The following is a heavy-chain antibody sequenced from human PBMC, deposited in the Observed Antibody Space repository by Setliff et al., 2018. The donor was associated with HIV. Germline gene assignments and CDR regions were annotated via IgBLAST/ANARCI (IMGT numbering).Heavy chain of an antibody. V-gene: IGHV4-59*11. CDR2: IYYSGST. CDR1: GGSMNSHY. CDR3: AGDTAMGSYDY. D-gene: IGHD5-18*01. J-gene: IGHJ4*02. Sequence: SETLSLTCTVSGGSMNSHYWSWIRQPAGKGLEWIGYIYYSGSTNYNPSLKSRVTISVDTSKNQFSLKLSSVTAADTAVYYCAGDTAMGSYDYWGQGTLVTVSS.